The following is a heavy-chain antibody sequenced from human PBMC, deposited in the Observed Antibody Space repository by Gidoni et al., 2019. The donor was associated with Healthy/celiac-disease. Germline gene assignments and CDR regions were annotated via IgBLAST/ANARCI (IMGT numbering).Heavy chain of an antibody. D-gene: IGHD3-10*01. CDR1: GFTYSSYG. V-gene: IGHV3-33*01. CDR2: IWYDGSNK. Sequence: QVQLVESGGGVVQPGRSLRLSCAASGFTYSSYGMHWVRQAPGKGLEWVAVIWYDGSNKYYADSVKGRFTISRDNSKNTLYLQMNSLRAEDTAVYYCARAGEWFGELFIHYWGQGTLVTVSS. J-gene: IGHJ4*02. CDR3: ARAGEWFGELFIHY.